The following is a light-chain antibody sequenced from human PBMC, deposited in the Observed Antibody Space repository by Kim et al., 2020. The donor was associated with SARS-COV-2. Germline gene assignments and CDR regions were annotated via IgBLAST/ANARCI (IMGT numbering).Light chain of an antibody. V-gene: IGKV1-9*01. J-gene: IGKJ4*01. CDR2: SAS. CDR3: QQLKTYPPT. Sequence: DIQLTQSPSFLSASVGDRVTITCRASQSISNYVAWYQQKPGKAPNLLIFSASTLQSGVPSRFNGSGSGAEFTLTISSLQPDDFATYFCQQLKTYPPTFGGETKVAIK. CDR1: QSISNY.